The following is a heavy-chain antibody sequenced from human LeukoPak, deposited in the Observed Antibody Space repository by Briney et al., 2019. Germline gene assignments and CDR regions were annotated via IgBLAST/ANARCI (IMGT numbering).Heavy chain of an antibody. CDR3: ARELVTTIIFDP. CDR1: GFTFDDYA. D-gene: IGHD4-17*01. Sequence: GGSLRLSCAASGFTFDDYAMHWVRQAPGKGLEWVSGISWNSNSIAYADSVKGRFTISRDNAKNSLYLQMNSLRAEDTAVYYCARELVTTIIFDPWGQGTLVTVSS. CDR2: ISWNSNSI. V-gene: IGHV3-9*01. J-gene: IGHJ5*02.